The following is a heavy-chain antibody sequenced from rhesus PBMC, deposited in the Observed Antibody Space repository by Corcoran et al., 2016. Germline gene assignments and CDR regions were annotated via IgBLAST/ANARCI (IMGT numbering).Heavy chain of an antibody. Sequence: QVTLKESGPALVKPTQTLTLTCTFSGCSISTSGMGVGWIRKSPGKALEWLALIYWDDDKYSSTSLKSRLTISKDTSKNQVVLTMTNMDPVDTATYYCARRSTGWNFDYWGQGVLVTVSS. CDR1: GCSISTSGMG. CDR3: ARRSTGWNFDY. CDR2: IYWDDDK. D-gene: IGHD3-22*01. J-gene: IGHJ4*01. V-gene: IGHV2-174*01.